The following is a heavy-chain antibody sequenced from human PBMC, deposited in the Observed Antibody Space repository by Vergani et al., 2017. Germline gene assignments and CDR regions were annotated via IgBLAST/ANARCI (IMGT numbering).Heavy chain of an antibody. J-gene: IGHJ4*02. CDR3: ARTGLFDY. D-gene: IGHD1-14*01. CDR2: ISSSGGTI. CDR1: GFTFSSYA. Sequence: EVQLLESGGGLVQPGGSLRLSCAASGFTFSSYAMSWVRQAPGKGLEWVSAISSSGGTIYYADSVKGRFTISRDNANNSLYLQMNSLRAEDTAVYYCARTGLFDYWGQGTLVTVSS. V-gene: IGHV3-23*01.